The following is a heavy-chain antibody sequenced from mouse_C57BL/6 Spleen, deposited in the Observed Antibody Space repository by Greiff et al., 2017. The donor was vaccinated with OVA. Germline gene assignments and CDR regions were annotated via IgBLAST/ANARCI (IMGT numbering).Heavy chain of an antibody. D-gene: IGHD2-4*01. V-gene: IGHV1-55*01. CDR1: GYTFTSYW. CDR3: ARSGDYDGGYYAMDY. Sequence: QVQLQQSGAELVKPGASVKMSCKASGYTFTSYWITWVKQRPGQGLEWIGDIYPGSGSTNYNEKFKSKATLTVDTSSSTAYMQLSSLTSEDSAVYYCARSGDYDGGYYAMDYWGQGTSVTVSS. J-gene: IGHJ4*01. CDR2: IYPGSGST.